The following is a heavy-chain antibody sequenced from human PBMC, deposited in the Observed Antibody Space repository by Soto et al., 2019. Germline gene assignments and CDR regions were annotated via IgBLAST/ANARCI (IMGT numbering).Heavy chain of an antibody. D-gene: IGHD1-26*01. CDR1: GFTFSSYG. Sequence: GGSLRLSCAASGFTFSSYGMHWVRQAPGKGLEWVAVIWYDGSNKYYADSVKGRFTISRDNSKNTLYLQMNSLRAEDTAVYYCARMVGATTFDAVGCDYWGQGTLVTVSS. J-gene: IGHJ4*02. CDR2: IWYDGSNK. CDR3: ARMVGATTFDAVGCDY. V-gene: IGHV3-33*01.